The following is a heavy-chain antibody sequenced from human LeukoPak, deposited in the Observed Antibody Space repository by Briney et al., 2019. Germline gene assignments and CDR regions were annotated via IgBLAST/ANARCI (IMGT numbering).Heavy chain of an antibody. J-gene: IGHJ3*02. CDR3: VRTLVVINDAFDI. CDR1: GYTFTGYY. Sequence: ASVKVSCKTSGYTFTGYYIHWVRQVPGQGLEWMGWINPSSGDTNYAQKFQGRVSMTGDTSISTAYMELSRLRSDDTAVYYCVRTLVVINDAFDIWGQGTMVTVSS. CDR2: INPSSGDT. V-gene: IGHV1-2*02. D-gene: IGHD3-22*01.